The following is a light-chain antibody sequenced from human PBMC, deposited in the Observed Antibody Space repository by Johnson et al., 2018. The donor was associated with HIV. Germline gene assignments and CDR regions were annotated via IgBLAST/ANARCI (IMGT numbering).Light chain of an antibody. CDR3: GTWDSSLSAV. V-gene: IGLV1-51*01. J-gene: IGLJ1*01. CDR2: DNN. Sequence: QSVLTQPPSVSAAPGQKVTISCSGSNSNIGNNYVSWYQQLPGTAPKLLIYDNNNRPSGIPDRFSGSKSGTSATLGITGLQTGDDADYYCGTWDSSLSAVFGTGTKVTVL. CDR1: NSNIGNNY.